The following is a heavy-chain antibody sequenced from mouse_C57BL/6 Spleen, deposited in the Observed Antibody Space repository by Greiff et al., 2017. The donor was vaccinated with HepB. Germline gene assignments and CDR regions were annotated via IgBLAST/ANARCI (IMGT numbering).Heavy chain of an antibody. Sequence: QVQLQQPGAELVRPGTSVKLSCEASGYTFTSYWMHWVKQRPGQGLEWIGVIDPSDSYTNYNQKFKGKATLTVDTSSSTAYMQLSSLTSEDSAVYYCARSGLCPFDYWGQGTTLTVSS. J-gene: IGHJ2*01. CDR3: ARSGLCPFDY. D-gene: IGHD6-5*01. CDR1: GYTFTSYW. V-gene: IGHV1-59*01. CDR2: IDPSDSYT.